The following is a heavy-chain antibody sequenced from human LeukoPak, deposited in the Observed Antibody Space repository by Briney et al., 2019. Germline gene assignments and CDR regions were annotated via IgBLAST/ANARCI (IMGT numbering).Heavy chain of an antibody. D-gene: IGHD2-2*02. Sequence: VASLKVSCKASGYTFTGYYMHWVRQAPGQGLEWMGWINPNSGGTNYAQKFQGRVTMTRDTSISTAYMELSRLRSDDTAVYYCAREVQLYPTQNYYYYYYYMDVWGKGATVTVSS. J-gene: IGHJ6*03. V-gene: IGHV1-2*02. CDR1: GYTFTGYY. CDR3: AREVQLYPTQNYYYYYYYMDV. CDR2: INPNSGGT.